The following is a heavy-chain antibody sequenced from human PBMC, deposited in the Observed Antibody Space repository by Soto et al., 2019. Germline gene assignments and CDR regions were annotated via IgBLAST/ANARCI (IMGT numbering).Heavy chain of an antibody. Sequence: QVQLVQSGAEVKKPGASVKVSCKASGYTFTSYGISWVRQAPGQGLEWMGWISAYNGNTNYAQKLQGRVTMTTDTATSTAYVELRSLRSDDTAVYYFASVDYDSSGYYYSFDYWGQGTLVTVSS. CDR1: GYTFTSYG. CDR3: ASVDYDSSGYYYSFDY. J-gene: IGHJ4*02. CDR2: ISAYNGNT. D-gene: IGHD3-22*01. V-gene: IGHV1-18*01.